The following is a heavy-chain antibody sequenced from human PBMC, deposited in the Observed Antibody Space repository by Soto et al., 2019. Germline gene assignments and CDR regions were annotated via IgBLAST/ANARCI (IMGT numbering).Heavy chain of an antibody. V-gene: IGHV3-74*01. CDR1: GFTFTDYW. CDR3: ARETYRGFYFDS. D-gene: IGHD4-4*01. CDR2: INSDGSRT. Sequence: PGGSLRLSCAASGFTFTDYWTHWVRQAPGKGLVWVSRINSDGSRTSYADSVTGRFTISRDNAKNTLYLQMNSLRVEDTALYYCARETYRGFYFDSWGQGTLVTVSS. J-gene: IGHJ4*02.